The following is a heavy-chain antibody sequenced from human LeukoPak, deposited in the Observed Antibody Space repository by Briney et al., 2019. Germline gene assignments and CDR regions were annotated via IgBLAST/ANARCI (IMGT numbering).Heavy chain of an antibody. Sequence: SETLSLTCAVYGGSFSGYYWSWIRQPPGKGLEWIGEINHSGSTSYNPSLKSRVTISVDMSKNQFSLKLSSVTAADTAVYYCARGQPEGLDLAQYYFDYWGQGTLVTVSS. D-gene: IGHD2-2*03. V-gene: IGHV4-34*01. CDR1: GGSFSGYY. J-gene: IGHJ4*02. CDR2: INHSGST. CDR3: ARGQPEGLDLAQYYFDY.